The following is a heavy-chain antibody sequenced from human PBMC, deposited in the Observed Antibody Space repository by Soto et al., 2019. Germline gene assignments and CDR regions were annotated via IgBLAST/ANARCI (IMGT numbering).Heavy chain of an antibody. J-gene: IGHJ6*02. CDR2: ISYDGSNK. CDR3: ARDQQLTRYYYYGMDV. Sequence: PGGSLRLASAASGFTFSIYWVTWVRQAPGKGLEWVAVISYDGSNKYYADSVKGRFTISRDNSKNTLYLQMNSLRAEDTAVYYCARDQQLTRYYYYGMDVWGQGTTVTVSS. V-gene: IGHV3-30-3*01. CDR1: GFTFSIYW. D-gene: IGHD6-13*01.